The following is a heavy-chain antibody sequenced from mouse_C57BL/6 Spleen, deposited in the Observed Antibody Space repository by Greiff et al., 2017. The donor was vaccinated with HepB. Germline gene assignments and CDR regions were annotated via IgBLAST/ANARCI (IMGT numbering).Heavy chain of an antibody. Sequence: EVHLVESGGGLVKPGGSLKLSCAASGFTFSDYGMHWVRQAPEKGLEWVAYISSGSSTIYYADTVKGRFTISRDNAKNTLFLQMTSLRSEDTAMYYCARGYDYDFYHAMDYWGQGTSVTVSS. CDR2: ISSGSSTI. CDR3: ARGYDYDFYHAMDY. CDR1: GFTFSDYG. J-gene: IGHJ4*01. V-gene: IGHV5-17*01. D-gene: IGHD2-4*01.